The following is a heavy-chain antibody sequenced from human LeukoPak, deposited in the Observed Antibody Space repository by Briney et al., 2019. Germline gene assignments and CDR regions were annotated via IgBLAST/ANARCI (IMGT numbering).Heavy chain of an antibody. CDR2: IFYSGAT. CDR1: GDSISINYN. CDR3: VRHRQWLLFPDY. D-gene: IGHD6-19*01. J-gene: IGHJ4*02. Sequence: SETLSLTCTVSGDSISINYNWGWIRQPPGKGLEWIGSIFYSGATYYSPSLKSRVTISVDTSKNQFSLKLSSMTAADTAVYYCVRHRQWLLFPDYWGQGTLVTVST. V-gene: IGHV4-39*01.